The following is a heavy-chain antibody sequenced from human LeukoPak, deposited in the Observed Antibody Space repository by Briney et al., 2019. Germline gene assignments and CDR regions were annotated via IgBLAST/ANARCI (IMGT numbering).Heavy chain of an antibody. Sequence: SETLFLTCTVSGGSISTYYWSWIRQPPGKGLEWIGYIYYSGSTNYNPSLKSRVTISVDTSKNQFSLKLTSVTSADTALYYCARGRGYADYWGQGALVTVSS. CDR2: IYYSGST. D-gene: IGHD6-25*01. CDR1: GGSISTYY. CDR3: ARGRGYADY. V-gene: IGHV4-59*01. J-gene: IGHJ4*02.